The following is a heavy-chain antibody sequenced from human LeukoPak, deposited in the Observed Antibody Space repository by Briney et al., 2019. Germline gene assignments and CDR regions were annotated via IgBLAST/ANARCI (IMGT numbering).Heavy chain of an antibody. Sequence: GGSLRLSCAASGFTFSNAWMSWVRQAPGKGLEWVAFIRYDGSNKYYADSVKGRFTISRDNSKNTLYLQMNSLRAEDTAVYYCAKDFTEIMVYARLDYWGQGTLVTVSS. CDR1: GFTFSNAW. V-gene: IGHV3-30*02. CDR3: AKDFTEIMVYARLDY. J-gene: IGHJ4*02. CDR2: IRYDGSNK. D-gene: IGHD2-8*01.